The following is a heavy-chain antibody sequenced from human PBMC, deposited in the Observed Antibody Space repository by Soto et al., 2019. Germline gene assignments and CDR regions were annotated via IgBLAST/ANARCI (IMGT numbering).Heavy chain of an antibody. Sequence: SVKVSCKASGGTFSSYAISWVRQAPGQGLEWMGGIIPIFGTANYAQKFQGRVTITADESTSTAYMELSSLRSEDTAVYYCARDSYKTMAPFDYWGQGTLVTVSS. J-gene: IGHJ4*02. CDR3: ARDSYKTMAPFDY. V-gene: IGHV1-69*13. D-gene: IGHD3-10*01. CDR1: GGTFSSYA. CDR2: IIPIFGTA.